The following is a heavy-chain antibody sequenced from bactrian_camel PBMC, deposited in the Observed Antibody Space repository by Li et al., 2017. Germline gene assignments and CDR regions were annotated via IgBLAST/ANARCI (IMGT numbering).Heavy chain of an antibody. D-gene: IGHD3*01. J-gene: IGHJ4*01. Sequence: HVQLVESGGGLVQPGGSLRLSCVASGNRYNNKSMGWFRQAPGKEREGVAIIYTPGGTTDYAEAVKGRFTISQDNAKNTLYLQMNSLLPEDTGMYYCAAVGVFPLDMSFSEALGSPLYSYWGQGTQVTVS. CDR2: IYTPGGTT. V-gene: IGHV3S54*01. CDR3: AAVGVFPLDMSFSEALGSPLYSY. CDR1: GNRYNNKS.